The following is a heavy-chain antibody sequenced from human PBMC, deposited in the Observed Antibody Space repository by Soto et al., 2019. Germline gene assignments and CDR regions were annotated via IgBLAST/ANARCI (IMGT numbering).Heavy chain of an antibody. CDR1: GFTYSNYG. CDR2: IWYDGSYQ. Sequence: QVQLAESGGGVVQPGRSLRLSCVASGFTYSNYGMHWVRQAPGKGLEWVAFIWYDGSYQYHADSVKGRFTISRANSKNTLYHQMSILRVEDTAVYYCARTYYDVLTGFGGYFDLWGRGTLVTVSS. J-gene: IGHJ2*01. V-gene: IGHV3-33*03. D-gene: IGHD3-9*01. CDR3: ARTYYDVLTGFGGYFDL.